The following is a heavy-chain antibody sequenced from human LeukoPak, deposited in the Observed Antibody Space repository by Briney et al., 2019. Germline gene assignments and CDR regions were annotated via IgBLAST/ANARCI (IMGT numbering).Heavy chain of an antibody. V-gene: IGHV3-21*01. Sequence: GGSLRLSCAASGFTFNDYAMHWVRHAPGKGLEWVSSISTSSSYIYYANSVKGRFTISRDNAKNSLYLQMDSLRAEDTAVYYCARADNTGYYLVGGFDIWGQGTMVTVSS. D-gene: IGHD3-9*01. CDR1: GFTFNDYA. CDR2: ISTSSSYI. CDR3: ARADNTGYYLVGGFDI. J-gene: IGHJ3*02.